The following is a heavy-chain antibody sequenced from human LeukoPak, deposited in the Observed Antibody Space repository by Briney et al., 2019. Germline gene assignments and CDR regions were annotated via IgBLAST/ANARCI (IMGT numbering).Heavy chain of an antibody. V-gene: IGHV4-59*01. D-gene: IGHD6-19*01. CDR2: IYYSGST. CDR3: ARDLEWLIFDY. Sequence: SETLSLTCTVSGGSISSYYWSWIRQPPGKGLEWIGYIYYSGSTNYNPSLKSRVTISVDTSKSQFSLKLSSVTAADTAVYYCARDLEWLIFDYWGQGTLVTVSS. J-gene: IGHJ4*02. CDR1: GGSISSYY.